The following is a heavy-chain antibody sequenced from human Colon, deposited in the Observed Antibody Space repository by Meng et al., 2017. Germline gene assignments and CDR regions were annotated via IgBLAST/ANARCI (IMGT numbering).Heavy chain of an antibody. Sequence: GESLKISCVASGFSISSYWMSWIRQAPGKGPEWVANINQDGSDTHYVDSVKGRLTISRDNARNSVYLQLNSLGVEDTALYYCARDGGTDWFDPWGQGTRVTVSS. CDR1: GFSISSYW. CDR2: INQDGSDT. J-gene: IGHJ5*02. D-gene: IGHD1-1*01. V-gene: IGHV3-7*01. CDR3: ARDGGTDWFDP.